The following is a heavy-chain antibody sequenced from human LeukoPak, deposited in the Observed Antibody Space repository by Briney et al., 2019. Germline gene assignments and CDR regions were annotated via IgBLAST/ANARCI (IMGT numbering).Heavy chain of an antibody. J-gene: IGHJ4*02. CDR2: IYYSGST. CDR3: ARHPEMATIKGFDY. CDR1: GGSISSSSYY. V-gene: IGHV4-39*01. Sequence: SETLPLTCTVSGGSISSSSYYWGWIRQPPGKGLEWIGSIYYSGSTYYNPSLKSRVTISVDTSKNQFSLKLSSVTAADTAVYYCARHPEMATIKGFDYWGQGTLVTVSS. D-gene: IGHD5-24*01.